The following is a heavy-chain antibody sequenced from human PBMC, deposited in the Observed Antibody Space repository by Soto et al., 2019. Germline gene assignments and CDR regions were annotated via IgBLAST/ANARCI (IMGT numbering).Heavy chain of an antibody. CDR1: GYSFTRYG. Sequence: QVQLVQSRAEVKNPGASVKVSCKASGYSFTRYGIAWVRQAPGQGLEWMGWINTYNGNTNYSQNLQGRVTLTTDTSESTACMALMNLRSNDTAIYDCTNVDVYVTPSPQDVWGQGTTVIVSS. CDR2: INTYNGNT. D-gene: IGHD3-16*01. CDR3: TNVDVYVTPSPQDV. V-gene: IGHV1-18*01. J-gene: IGHJ6*01.